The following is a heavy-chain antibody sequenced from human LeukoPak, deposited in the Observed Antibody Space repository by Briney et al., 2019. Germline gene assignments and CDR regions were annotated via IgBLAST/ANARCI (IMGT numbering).Heavy chain of an antibody. CDR3: LYYA. V-gene: IGHV3-66*02. Sequence: GGSLRLSCAASGFSVSNTYITWFRQAPGKGLEWVSATYADGATHYAASAKGRFIVSRDGSKNTVYLEMNSLRAEDTAIYYCLYYAGGQGTLVT. D-gene: IGHD3-22*01. J-gene: IGHJ4*02. CDR1: GFSVSNTY. CDR2: TYADGAT.